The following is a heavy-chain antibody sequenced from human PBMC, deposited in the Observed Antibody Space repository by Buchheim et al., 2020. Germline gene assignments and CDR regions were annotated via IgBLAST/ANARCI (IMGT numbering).Heavy chain of an antibody. Sequence: QVQLVESGGGVVQPGRSLRLSCAASGFTFSSYAMHWVRQAPGKGLEWVAVISYDGSNKYYADSVKGRFTISRDNSKNTLYLQMNSLRAEDTAVYYCARDPGWQANFDYWGQGTL. CDR1: GFTFSSYA. V-gene: IGHV3-30-3*01. CDR3: ARDPGWQANFDY. D-gene: IGHD6-19*01. CDR2: ISYDGSNK. J-gene: IGHJ4*02.